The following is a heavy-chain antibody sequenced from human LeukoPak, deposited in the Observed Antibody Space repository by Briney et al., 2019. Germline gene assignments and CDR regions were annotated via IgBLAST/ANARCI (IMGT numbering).Heavy chain of an antibody. CDR2: IYYSGST. CDR1: GGSISSYY. Sequence: SETLSLTCTVSGGSISSYYWSWIRQPPGKGLEWIGYIYYSGSTNYNPSLKSRVTISVDTSKNQFSLKLSSVTAADTAVYYCAGAEPRGIIWYPYWGQGTLVTVSS. V-gene: IGHV4-59*12. J-gene: IGHJ4*02. D-gene: IGHD6-13*01. CDR3: AGAEPRGIIWYPY.